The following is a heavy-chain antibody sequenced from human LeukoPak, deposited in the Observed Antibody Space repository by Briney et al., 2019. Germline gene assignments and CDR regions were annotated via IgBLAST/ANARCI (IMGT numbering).Heavy chain of an antibody. CDR1: GYTFTSYG. V-gene: IGHV1-18*01. J-gene: IGHJ4*02. CDR2: ISAYNGNT. Sequence: ASVKVSCKASGYTFTSYGISWVRQAPGQGLEWMGWISAYNGNTNYAQNLQGRVTMTTDTSTSTAYMELRSLRSGDTAVYYCARGPSITIFGVVNDYWGQGTLVTVSS. D-gene: IGHD3-3*01. CDR3: ARGPSITIFGVVNDY.